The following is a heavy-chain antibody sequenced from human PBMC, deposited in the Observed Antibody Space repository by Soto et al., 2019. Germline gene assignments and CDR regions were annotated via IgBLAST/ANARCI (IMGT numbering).Heavy chain of an antibody. V-gene: IGHV5-51*01. D-gene: IGHD4-17*01. J-gene: IGHJ3*02. CDR2: IYPGDSDT. Sequence: PGESPKISCKGSGYSFTSYWIGWVRQMPGKGLGWMGIIYPGDSDTRYSPSFQGQVTISADKSISTAYLQWSSLKASDTAMYYCARQRDGEGGFFDIWGQGTMVTVSS. CDR3: ARQRDGEGGFFDI. CDR1: GYSFTSYW.